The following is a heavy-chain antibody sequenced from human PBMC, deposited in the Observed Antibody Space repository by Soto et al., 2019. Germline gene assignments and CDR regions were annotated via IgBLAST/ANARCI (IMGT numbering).Heavy chain of an antibody. J-gene: IGHJ4*02. CDR1: GGSISSGGYY. D-gene: IGHD3-10*01. CDR3: ARKVVYYGSGTQEGCLDY. V-gene: IGHV4-31*03. CDR2: IYYSGST. Sequence: SETLSLTYTVAGGSISSGGYYWGWIRQHPGKGLEWIGYIYYSGSTYYNPSLKSRVAISVDTSKNQFSLKLSSVTAADTAVYYCARKVVYYGSGTQEGCLDYWVQGTLVTVFS.